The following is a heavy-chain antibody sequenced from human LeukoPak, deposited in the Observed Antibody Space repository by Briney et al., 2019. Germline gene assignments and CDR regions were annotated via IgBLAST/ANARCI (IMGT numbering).Heavy chain of an antibody. D-gene: IGHD3-22*01. CDR2: FDPEDGET. Sequence: GASVKVSCKVSGYTLTELSMHWVRQAPGKGLEWKGGFDPEDGETIYAQKFQGRVTMTEDTSTDTAYMELSSLRSEDTAVYYCATALYYYDSSGYPPLGYWGQGTLVTVSS. J-gene: IGHJ4*02. CDR3: ATALYYYDSSGYPPLGY. CDR1: GYTLTELS. V-gene: IGHV1-24*01.